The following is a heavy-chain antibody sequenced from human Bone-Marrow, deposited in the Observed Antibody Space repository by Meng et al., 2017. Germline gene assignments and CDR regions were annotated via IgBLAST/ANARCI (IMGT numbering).Heavy chain of an antibody. J-gene: IGHJ2*01. CDR3: ARGVKGFGELLGWYFDL. V-gene: IGHV1-69*01. Sequence: VQVVHSGAEVKSPGSSVKVSCKASGGTFSSYAISWVRQAPGQGLEWMGGIIPIFGTANYAQKFQGRVTITADESTSTAYMELSSLRSEDTAVYYCARGVKGFGELLGWYFDLWGRGTLVTVSS. CDR2: IIPIFGTA. D-gene: IGHD3-10*01. CDR1: GGTFSSYA.